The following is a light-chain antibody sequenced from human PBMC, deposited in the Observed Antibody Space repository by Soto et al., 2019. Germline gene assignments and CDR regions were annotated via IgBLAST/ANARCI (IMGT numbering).Light chain of an antibody. CDR1: SSNIGAGYD. V-gene: IGLV1-40*01. Sequence: QSALTQPPSVSGAPGQRVTISRTGSSSNIGAGYDVHWYQQLPGRAPKLLIYANSNRPSGVPDRFSGSRSGTSASLAITGLQAEDEADYSCQSYDSSLSGFYVFGTGTKVTVL. CDR2: ANS. J-gene: IGLJ1*01. CDR3: QSYDSSLSGFYV.